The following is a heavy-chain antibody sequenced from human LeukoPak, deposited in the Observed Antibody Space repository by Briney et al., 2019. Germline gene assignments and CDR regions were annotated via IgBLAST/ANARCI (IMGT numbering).Heavy chain of an antibody. CDR1: GYTFTSYY. CDR2: INPSGGST. CDR3: SRDHDDGDYSFAFDI. Sequence: ASVKVSCKASGYTFTSYYMHWVRQAPGQGLEWMGIINPSGGSTSYAHKFQGRVTMTRDTSTSTVYTELSSLRSEDPAVYYCSRDHDDGDYSFAFDIWGQGTMVTVSS. D-gene: IGHD4-17*01. J-gene: IGHJ3*02. V-gene: IGHV1-46*01.